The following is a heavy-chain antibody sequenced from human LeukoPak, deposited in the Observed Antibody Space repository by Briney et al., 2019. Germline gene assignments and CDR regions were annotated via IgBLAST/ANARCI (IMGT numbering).Heavy chain of an antibody. CDR3: ARMLHSSSWFFDY. CDR2: IDWDDDK. CDR1: GVSLGTSGMC. Sequence: SGPALLQPTPPLTLTCTFSGVSLGTSGMCVSWIRQPPGKALEWLALIDWDDDKYYSTSLKTRLTISKDTSNNQVVLTMTNMDPVDTATYYCARMLHSSSWFFDYWGQGTLVTVSS. D-gene: IGHD6-13*01. V-gene: IGHV2-70*01. J-gene: IGHJ4*02.